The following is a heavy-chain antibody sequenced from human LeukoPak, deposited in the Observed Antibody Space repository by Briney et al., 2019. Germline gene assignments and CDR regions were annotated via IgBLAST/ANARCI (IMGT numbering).Heavy chain of an antibody. CDR1: GGSFSGYY. V-gene: IGHV4-34*01. CDR3: ARGRFSTKPPYSYYYGMDV. D-gene: IGHD2/OR15-2a*01. J-gene: IGHJ6*02. Sequence: PSETLSLTCAVYGGSFSGYYWSWIRQPPGKGLEWIGEINHSGSTNYNPSLKSRVTISVDTSKNQFSLKLSSVTAADTAVYYCARGRFSTKPPYSYYYGMDVWGQGTTVTVSS. CDR2: INHSGST.